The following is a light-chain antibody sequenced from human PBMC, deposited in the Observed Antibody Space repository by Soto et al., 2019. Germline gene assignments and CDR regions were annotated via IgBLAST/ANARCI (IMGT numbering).Light chain of an antibody. Sequence: DIKLKQSPSTLSGSVGDRATITGGASQTISSWLAWYQQKPGKAPKLLIYNASTLKSGVPSRFSGSGSGTEFTLTSSSLQPDDFATYYCQHYNSYSEAFGQGTKVDIK. CDR3: QHYNSYSEA. J-gene: IGKJ1*01. CDR1: QTISSW. CDR2: NAS. V-gene: IGKV1-5*03.